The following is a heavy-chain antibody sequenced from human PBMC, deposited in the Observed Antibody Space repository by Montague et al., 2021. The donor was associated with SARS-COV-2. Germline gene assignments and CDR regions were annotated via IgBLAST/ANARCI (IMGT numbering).Heavy chain of an antibody. CDR2: IYYSGST. CDR1: GGSMSGYY. V-gene: IGHV4-59*01. Sequence: SETLSLTCEVSGGSMSGYYWTWIRQSPGKGLEWIGYIYYSGSTNYNPSLKSRVTISVDTSKNQFSLKLSSVTAADTAVYYCARGIAAHGFYYYGMDVWGQGTTVTVSS. D-gene: IGHD6-25*01. J-gene: IGHJ6*02. CDR3: ARGIAAHGFYYYGMDV.